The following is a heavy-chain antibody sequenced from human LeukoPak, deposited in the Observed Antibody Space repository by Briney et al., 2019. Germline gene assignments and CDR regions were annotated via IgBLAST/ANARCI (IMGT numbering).Heavy chain of an antibody. Sequence: GGSLRLSFAASGFTFSNYWMSWVRQAPGKGLEWVANIKEDGSEKHYVDSVKGRFTISRDNAKNSLYLQMNSLRVEDTAVYYCARTIRGYWGQGTLVTVSS. J-gene: IGHJ4*02. CDR1: GFTFSNYW. CDR3: ARTIRGY. V-gene: IGHV3-7*03. CDR2: IKEDGSEK. D-gene: IGHD3-10*01.